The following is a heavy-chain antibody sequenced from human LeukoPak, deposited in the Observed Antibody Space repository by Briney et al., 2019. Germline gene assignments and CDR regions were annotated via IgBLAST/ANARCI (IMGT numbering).Heavy chain of an antibody. CDR2: IYYSGST. D-gene: IGHD3-22*01. CDR1: GGSISSSDW. V-gene: IGHV4-4*02. Sequence: SGTLSLICAVSGGSISSSDWWSWVRQPPGKGLEWIGYIYYSGSTNYNPSLKSRVTISVDTSKNQFSLKLSSVTAADTAVYYCARLAYYDDAFDIWGQGTMVTVSS. CDR3: ARLAYYDDAFDI. J-gene: IGHJ3*02.